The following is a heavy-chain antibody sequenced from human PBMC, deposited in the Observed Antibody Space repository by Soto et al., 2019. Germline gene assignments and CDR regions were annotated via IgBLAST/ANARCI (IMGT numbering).Heavy chain of an antibody. D-gene: IGHD2-2*01. CDR3: ARAPPSYCSSPSCYQRRVAFDI. CDR1: GGSISSGGYS. V-gene: IGHV4-30-2*01. J-gene: IGHJ3*02. CDR2: IYHSGST. Sequence: SETLSLTCAVSGGSISSGGYSWSWIRQPPGKGLEWIGYIYHSGSTYYNPSLKSRVTISVDRSKNQFSLKLSSVTAADTAVYYCARAPPSYCSSPSCYQRRVAFDIWGQGTMVTVSS.